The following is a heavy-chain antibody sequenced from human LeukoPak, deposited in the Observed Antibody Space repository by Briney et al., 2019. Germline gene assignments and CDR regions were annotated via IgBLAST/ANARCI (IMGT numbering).Heavy chain of an antibody. Sequence: GSLRLSRAASGFTFSSYAMHWVRQAPGKGLEWVAVISYDGSNKYYADSVKGRFTISRDNSKNTLYLQMNSLRAEDTAVYYCARAMYSSSWTYYYYYGMDVWGQGTTVTVSS. J-gene: IGHJ6*02. D-gene: IGHD6-13*01. CDR2: ISYDGSNK. CDR1: GFTFSSYA. CDR3: ARAMYSSSWTYYYYYGMDV. V-gene: IGHV3-30-3*01.